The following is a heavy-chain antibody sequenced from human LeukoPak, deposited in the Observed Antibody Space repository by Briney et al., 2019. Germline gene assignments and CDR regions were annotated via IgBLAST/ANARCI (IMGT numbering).Heavy chain of an antibody. CDR2: IKQDGSEK. CDR1: GFSLSNYW. CDR3: VREGLYSGYEWY. Sequence: GGSLRLSCAASGFSLSNYWMSWVRQAPEKGPEWVANIKQDGSEKYYVDSVKGRFTISRDNAKNSLYLQMNSLRVEDTAVYYCVREGLYSGYEWYWGQGTLVTVSS. J-gene: IGHJ4*02. V-gene: IGHV3-7*01. D-gene: IGHD5-12*01.